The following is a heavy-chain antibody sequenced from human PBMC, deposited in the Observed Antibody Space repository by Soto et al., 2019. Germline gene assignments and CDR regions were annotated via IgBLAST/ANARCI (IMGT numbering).Heavy chain of an antibody. D-gene: IGHD5-12*01. J-gene: IGHJ6*02. V-gene: IGHV3-33*01. CDR3: ERDSYSGYDYSRFSYYYYGMDV. Sequence: PAGSLRLSCAASAFTFSIYGMHWVRQAPDKGLEGVAVIWYDGSNKYYADSVKGRFTISRDNAKNSLYLQMNRLRDEDKAVYYCERDSYSGYDYSRFSYYYYGMDVWGQGTTVTVSS. CDR1: AFTFSIYG. CDR2: IWYDGSNK.